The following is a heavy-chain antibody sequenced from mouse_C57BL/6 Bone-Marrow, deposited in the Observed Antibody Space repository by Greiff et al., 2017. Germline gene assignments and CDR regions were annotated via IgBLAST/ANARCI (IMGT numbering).Heavy chain of an antibody. J-gene: IGHJ3*01. CDR2: IYPRSGNT. CDR1: GYTFTSYG. Sequence: VQLQQSGAELARPGASVKLSCKASGYTFTSYGISWVKQRTGQGLEWIGEIYPRSGNTYYNAKFKGKATLTADKSSSTAYMELRSLTSEDSAVYFCARGTTVVAPFAYWGQGTLVTVSA. D-gene: IGHD1-1*01. CDR3: ARGTTVVAPFAY. V-gene: IGHV1-81*01.